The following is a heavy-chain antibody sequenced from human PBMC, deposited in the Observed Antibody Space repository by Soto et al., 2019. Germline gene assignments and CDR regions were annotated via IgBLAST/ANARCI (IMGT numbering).Heavy chain of an antibody. V-gene: IGHV3-30*18. CDR2: ISYDGSNK. CDR3: AKDNSRGEGYFDY. Sequence: QVQLVESGGGVVQPGRSLRLSCAASGFTFSSYGMHWVRQAPGKGLEWVAVISYDGSNKYYADSVKGRFTISRDNSKNTLYLQMNRLRAEETAVYYCAKDNSRGEGYFDYRGQGTLVTVSS. D-gene: IGHD1-20*01. CDR1: GFTFSSYG. J-gene: IGHJ4*02.